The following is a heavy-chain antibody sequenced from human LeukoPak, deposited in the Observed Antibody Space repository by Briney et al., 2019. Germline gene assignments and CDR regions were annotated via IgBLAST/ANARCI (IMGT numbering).Heavy chain of an antibody. D-gene: IGHD3-3*01. CDR3: ARGGFWSGYLTRRTNWFDP. V-gene: IGHV4-59*12. CDR1: GGSISSYY. Sequence: SETLSLTCTVSGGSISSYYWSWIRQPPGKGLEWIGYIYYSGSTNYNPSLKSRVTISVDTSKNQFSLKLSSVTAADTAVYYCARGGFWSGYLTRRTNWFDPWGQGTLVTVSS. J-gene: IGHJ5*02. CDR2: IYYSGST.